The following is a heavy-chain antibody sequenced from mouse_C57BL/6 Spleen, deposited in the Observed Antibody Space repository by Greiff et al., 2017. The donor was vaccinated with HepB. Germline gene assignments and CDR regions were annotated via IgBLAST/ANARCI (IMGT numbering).Heavy chain of an antibody. CDR2: INRNNGTN. V-gene: IGHV1-39*01. D-gene: IGHD2-4*01. CDR3: ARAWGYDYGGRFAY. CDR1: GYSFTDYN. J-gene: IGHJ3*01. Sequence: EVQLQQSGPELVKPGASVKISCKASGYSFTDYNMNWVKQSNGKSLEWMGVINRNNGTNSYNQKFKGKATLTVDQSSSTAYMQLNILTSEDSAVYYCARAWGYDYGGRFAYWGQGTLVTVSA.